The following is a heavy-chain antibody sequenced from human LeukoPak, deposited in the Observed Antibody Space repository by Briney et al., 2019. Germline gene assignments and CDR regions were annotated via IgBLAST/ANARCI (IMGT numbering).Heavy chain of an antibody. V-gene: IGHV1-8*01. Sequence: ASVRVSCKASGYTVSSYVINWVRQATGQGLEWGGWMNPNSGNTGYAQKSQGRVTMTTNTSISTAYMELSSLRSEDTAVYYCARDLYDSSGYYHPSYGMDVWGQGTTVTVSS. CDR2: MNPNSGNT. D-gene: IGHD3-22*01. CDR1: GYTVSSYV. J-gene: IGHJ6*02. CDR3: ARDLYDSSGYYHPSYGMDV.